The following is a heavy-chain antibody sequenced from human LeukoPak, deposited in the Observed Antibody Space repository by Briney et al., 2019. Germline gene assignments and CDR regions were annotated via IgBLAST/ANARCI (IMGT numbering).Heavy chain of an antibody. CDR2: ISGSGDNT. CDR3: AREGYYGSGSPPSLYFDY. CDR1: GFTFSSYA. D-gene: IGHD3-10*01. V-gene: IGHV3-23*01. J-gene: IGHJ4*02. Sequence: GGSLRLSCAASGFTFSSYAMSWVRQAPGKGLEWVSVISGSGDNTYYADSVKGRFTISRDNSRSTLYLQMNSLRPEDTAIYYCAREGYYGSGSPPSLYFDYWGQGTLVTVSS.